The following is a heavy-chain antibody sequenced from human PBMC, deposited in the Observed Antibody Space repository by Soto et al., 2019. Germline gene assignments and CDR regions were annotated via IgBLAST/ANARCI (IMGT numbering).Heavy chain of an antibody. D-gene: IGHD6-13*01. CDR2: IQQDGSEK. J-gene: IGHJ4*02. CDR3: ARGSNFAYDY. V-gene: IGHV3-7*01. CDR1: GFTFSSFS. Sequence: GGSLRLSCAASGFTFSSFSMNWVRQAPGKGLEWVASIQQDGSEKYYVDSVKGRFTISRDGAKNSLFLQMNSLRAEDTALYFCARGSNFAYDYWGQGTQVTVSS.